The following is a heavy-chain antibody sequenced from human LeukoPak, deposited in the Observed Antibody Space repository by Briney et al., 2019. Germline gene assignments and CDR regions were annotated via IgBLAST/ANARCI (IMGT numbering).Heavy chain of an antibody. CDR1: GFTFSSYG. Sequence: GGSLRLSCAASGFTFSSYGMHWVRQAPGKGLEWVSSISSSSSYIYYADSVKGRFTISRDNAKNSLYLQMNSLRAEDTAVYYCARLAAAAFDYWGQGTLVTVSS. J-gene: IGHJ4*02. CDR2: ISSSSSYI. V-gene: IGHV3-21*01. CDR3: ARLAAAAFDY. D-gene: IGHD6-13*01.